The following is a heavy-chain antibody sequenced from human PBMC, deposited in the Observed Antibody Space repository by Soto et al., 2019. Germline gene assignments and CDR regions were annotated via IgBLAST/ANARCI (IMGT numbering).Heavy chain of an antibody. J-gene: IGHJ5*02. Sequence: WVSMRLPGAAAGFTFSRYCMRRVRQAPGQGLEWVANIKQDGSEKYYVDSVKGRFTISRDNAKNSLYLHMNSLRAEDTAVYYCARDQRIAAAGRDIGWFGPWGQGTLVTVAS. CDR3: ARDQRIAAAGRDIGWFGP. CDR2: IKQDGSEK. D-gene: IGHD6-13*01. CDR1: GFTFSRYC. V-gene: IGHV3-7*03.